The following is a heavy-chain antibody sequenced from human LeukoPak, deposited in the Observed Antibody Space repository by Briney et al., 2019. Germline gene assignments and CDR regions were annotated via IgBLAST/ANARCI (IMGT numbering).Heavy chain of an antibody. CDR3: ARDRAPATRIYWFDP. V-gene: IGHV3-30-3*01. CDR1: GLTFSSYA. CDR2: ISYDGSNK. Sequence: GGSLRLSCAASGLTFSSYAMHWVRQAPGKGLEWVAVISYDGSNKYYADSVKGRFTISRDNSKNTLYLQMNSLRAEDTAVYYCARDRAPATRIYWFDPWGQGTLVTVSS. D-gene: IGHD2-15*01. J-gene: IGHJ5*02.